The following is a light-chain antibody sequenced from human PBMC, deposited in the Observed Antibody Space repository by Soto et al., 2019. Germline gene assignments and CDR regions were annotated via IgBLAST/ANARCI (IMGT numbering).Light chain of an antibody. CDR3: QSDGRRLSTSV. Sequence: QSVLTQPPSVSGAPGQTVTISCTGSNSNLGTGYDVHWYQQLPGTAPKLLLYDNNSRPSGFPDRFSGSRSGTSATLAITGLHAEDEAYYYCQSDGRRLSTSVFGGGTKVTVL. V-gene: IGLV1-40*01. CDR1: NSNLGTGYD. CDR2: DNN. J-gene: IGLJ2*01.